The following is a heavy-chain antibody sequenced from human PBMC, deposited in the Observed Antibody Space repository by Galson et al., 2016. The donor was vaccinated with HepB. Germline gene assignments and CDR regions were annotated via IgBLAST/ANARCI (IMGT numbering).Heavy chain of an antibody. CDR3: AKLKPSFHQGPIGLPPGALLQEHL. CDR2: ISYDGSNK. D-gene: IGHD1-26*01. CDR1: GFTFSSYG. J-gene: IGHJ6*01. V-gene: IGHV3-30*18. Sequence: SLRLSCAASGFTFSSYGMHWVRQAPGRGLEWVAVISYDGSNKYYADSVKGRFTISRDNSKNTLYLQMNSLRAEDTAVYYCAKLKPSFHQGPIGLPPGALLQEHLWG.